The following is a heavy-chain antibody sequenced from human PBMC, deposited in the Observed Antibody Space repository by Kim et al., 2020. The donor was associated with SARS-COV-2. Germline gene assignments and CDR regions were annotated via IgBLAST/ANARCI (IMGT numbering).Heavy chain of an antibody. CDR2: IYPGYSDA. V-gene: IGHV5-51*01. D-gene: IGHD6-13*01. CDR1: GYIFSDYW. J-gene: IGHJ4*02. Sequence: GESLKISCKGSGYIFSDYWIGWACQMPGKGLERMGIIYPGYSDATYSPSFQGQVTISADKSVGTAYLQWSSLKASETAIYYCARLRKSWYYFDYWGQGTL. CDR3: ARLRKSWYYFDY.